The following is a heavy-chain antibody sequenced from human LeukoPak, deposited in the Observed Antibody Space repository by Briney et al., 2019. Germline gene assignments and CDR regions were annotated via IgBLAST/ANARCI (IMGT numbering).Heavy chain of an antibody. CDR1: GYSISSGYY. Sequence: SETLSLTCTVSGYSISSGYYWGWIRQPPGKGLEWIGSIYHSGSTNYNPSLKSRVTISVDTSKNQFSLKLSSVTAADTAVYYCARLLTMIVVVTWFDPWGQGTLVTVSS. CDR3: ARLLTMIVVVTWFDP. CDR2: IYHSGST. J-gene: IGHJ5*02. D-gene: IGHD3-22*01. V-gene: IGHV4-38-2*02.